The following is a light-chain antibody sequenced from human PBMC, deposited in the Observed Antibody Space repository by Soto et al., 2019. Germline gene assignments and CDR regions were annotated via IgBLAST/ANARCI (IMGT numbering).Light chain of an antibody. V-gene: IGKV3D-15*01. CDR3: QQYNDWPLT. Sequence: ELVMTQSPATLSVSPGERATLSCRASRFVSRDLAWYQQKPGQAPRLLIYGASTRATGIPARFSGSGSGTEFTLTISSLRSEDFAVYYCQQYNDWPLTFGGGTKVDIK. CDR2: GAS. J-gene: IGKJ4*01. CDR1: RFVSRD.